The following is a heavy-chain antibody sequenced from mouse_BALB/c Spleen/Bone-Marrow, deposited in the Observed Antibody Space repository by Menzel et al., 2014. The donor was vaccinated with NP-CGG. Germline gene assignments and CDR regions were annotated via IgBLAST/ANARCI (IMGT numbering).Heavy chain of an antibody. CDR3: ARRGDYDWFAY. CDR1: EYEFPSHD. V-gene: IGHV5-2*01. Sequence: EVMLVESGGGLVQPGESLKLSCESNEYEFPSHDMSWVRKTPEKRLELVAAVNSDGGSTYYPDTVERRFIISRDNTKKTLYLQMSSLRSEDTALYYCARRGDYDWFAYWGQGTQVAVSA. D-gene: IGHD2-4*01. J-gene: IGHJ3*01. CDR2: VNSDGGST.